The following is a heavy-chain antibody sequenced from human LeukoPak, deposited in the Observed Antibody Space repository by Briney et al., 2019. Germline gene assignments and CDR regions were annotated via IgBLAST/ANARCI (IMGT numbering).Heavy chain of an antibody. CDR2: IRSKANNYAT. D-gene: IGHD1-7*01. CDR1: GFNFSGSA. CDR3: SSRPEAYNWNYEDY. J-gene: IGHJ4*02. Sequence: PGGSLRLSCAASGFNFSGSAMHWVRQASGKGLEWVGRIRSKANNYATAYAASGKGRFTISRDDSKNTAYLQMNSLKTEDTAVYYCSSRPEAYNWNYEDYWGQGTLVTVSS. V-gene: IGHV3-73*01.